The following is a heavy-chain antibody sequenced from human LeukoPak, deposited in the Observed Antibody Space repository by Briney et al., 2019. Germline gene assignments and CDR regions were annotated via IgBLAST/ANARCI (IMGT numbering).Heavy chain of an antibody. V-gene: IGHV3-53*01. CDR2: IYSGGST. D-gene: IGHD2-8*02. CDR1: GFIVSSNY. CDR3: ARDIGPGYSSGFN. J-gene: IGHJ4*02. Sequence: GGSLRLSCAASGFIVSSNYMSWVRQAPGKGLGWVSVIYSGGSTYYADSVKGRFTISRDNSKNTLYLQMNSLRAEDTAVYYCARDIGPGYSSGFNWGQGTLVTVSS.